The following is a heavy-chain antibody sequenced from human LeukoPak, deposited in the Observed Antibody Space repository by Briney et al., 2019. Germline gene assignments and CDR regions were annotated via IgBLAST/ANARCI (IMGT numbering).Heavy chain of an antibody. CDR3: SRGSGWLSVY. Sequence: KTGGSLRLSCTASGFTFGDYLMSWFRQAPGKGLEWIGFISGGTTEYAASVEGRFTISRDDSTSIAYLQMNSLTTEDTAVYYCSRGSGWLSVYWGQGTLVTVSS. CDR1: GFTFGDYL. V-gene: IGHV3-49*05. D-gene: IGHD6-19*01. CDR2: ISGGTT. J-gene: IGHJ4*02.